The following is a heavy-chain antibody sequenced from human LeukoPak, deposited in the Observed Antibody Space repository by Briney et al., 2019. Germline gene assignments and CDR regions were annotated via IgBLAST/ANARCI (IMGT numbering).Heavy chain of an antibody. D-gene: IGHD6-13*01. CDR1: GGSISSYY. J-gene: IGHJ4*02. CDR2: INHSGST. Sequence: SETLSLTCTVSGGSISSYYWSWIRQPPGKGLEWIGEINHSGSTNYNPSLKSRVTISVDTSKNQFSLKLSSVTAADTAVYYCARIWRGYSSSWYSKGKFDYWGQGTLVTVSS. CDR3: ARIWRGYSSSWYSKGKFDY. V-gene: IGHV4-34*01.